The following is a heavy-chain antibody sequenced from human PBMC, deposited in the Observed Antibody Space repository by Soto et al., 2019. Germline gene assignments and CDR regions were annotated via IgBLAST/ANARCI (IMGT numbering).Heavy chain of an antibody. D-gene: IGHD2-2*03. V-gene: IGHV1-69*12. Sequence: QVQLVQSGAEVKKPGSSVKVSCKASGGTFSSYAISWVRQAPGRGLEWMGGIIPIFGTANYAQKFQGRVTITADESKSTAYMELSSLRSEDTAVYYCPSRPGYCISTSCHRNYYYYGMDVWGQGTTVTVSS. J-gene: IGHJ6*02. CDR1: GGTFSSYA. CDR3: PSRPGYCISTSCHRNYYYYGMDV. CDR2: IIPIFGTA.